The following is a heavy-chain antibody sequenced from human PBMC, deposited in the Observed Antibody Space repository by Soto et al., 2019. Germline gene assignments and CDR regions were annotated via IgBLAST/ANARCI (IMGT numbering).Heavy chain of an antibody. Sequence: SETLSLTCTVSGGSINSYYWRWIRQPAGKGLEWIGRIYTSGCTNYNPSLKSRDTMSLDTSKNQFSMKLSSVTAADTAVYYCGRGGAGGSTCRRYGMDVWGQGTRVTVSS. D-gene: IGHD2-2*01. V-gene: IGHV4-4*07. CDR3: GRGGAGGSTCRRYGMDV. CDR2: IYTSGCT. J-gene: IGHJ6*02. CDR1: GGSINSYY.